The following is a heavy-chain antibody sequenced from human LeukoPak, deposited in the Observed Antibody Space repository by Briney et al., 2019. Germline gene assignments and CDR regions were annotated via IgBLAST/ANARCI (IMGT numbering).Heavy chain of an antibody. Sequence: SETLSLTCTVSGVFISGHYWSWIRQPPGKGLEWIGYIFYTGSTDYNPSLRSRITMSVDTSKNQFSLRLTSVTAADTAVYYCARQNPAVGGQGLDYWGQGILVTVFS. V-gene: IGHV4-59*08. J-gene: IGHJ4*02. CDR3: ARQNPAVGGQGLDY. CDR2: IFYTGST. CDR1: GVFISGHY. D-gene: IGHD6-13*01.